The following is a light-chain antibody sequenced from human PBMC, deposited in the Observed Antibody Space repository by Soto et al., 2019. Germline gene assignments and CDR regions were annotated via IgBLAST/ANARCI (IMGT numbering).Light chain of an antibody. V-gene: IGKV1-39*01. CDR3: QQSYITPWT. Sequence: DLQMTQSPSSLSTSVGDRVTITCRASQSISNYLNWYQQKPGIVPKLLIYAASRLQSGVPSRFSGSGSGTDFTLTISSLQAEDFATYYCQQSYITPWTFGQGTKVEIK. CDR2: AAS. J-gene: IGKJ1*01. CDR1: QSISNY.